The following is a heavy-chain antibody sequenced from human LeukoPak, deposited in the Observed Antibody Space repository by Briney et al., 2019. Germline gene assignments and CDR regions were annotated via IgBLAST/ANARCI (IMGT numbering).Heavy chain of an antibody. CDR3: ARDSREASGSYSPSFDY. CDR1: GGTFSSYA. Sequence: EASVKVSCKASGGTFSSYAISWVRQAPGQGLEWMGGIIPIFGTANYAQKFQGRVTITADKSTSTAYMELSSLRSEGTAVYYCARDSREASGSYSPSFDYWGQGTLVTVSS. J-gene: IGHJ4*02. V-gene: IGHV1-69*06. D-gene: IGHD1-26*01. CDR2: IIPIFGTA.